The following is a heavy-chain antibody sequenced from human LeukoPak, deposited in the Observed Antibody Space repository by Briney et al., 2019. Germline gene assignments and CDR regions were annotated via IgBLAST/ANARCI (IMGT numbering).Heavy chain of an antibody. CDR3: AKDREGTIADYFDY. Sequence: GGSLRLSCAASGLTVSSNYMSWVRQAPGKGLEWVSSISGSGGSTYYADSVKGRFTISRDNSKNTLYLQMNSLRGEDTAVYYCAKDREGTIADYFDYWGQGTLVTVSS. D-gene: IGHD1-7*01. V-gene: IGHV3-23*01. J-gene: IGHJ4*02. CDR1: GLTVSSNY. CDR2: ISGSGGST.